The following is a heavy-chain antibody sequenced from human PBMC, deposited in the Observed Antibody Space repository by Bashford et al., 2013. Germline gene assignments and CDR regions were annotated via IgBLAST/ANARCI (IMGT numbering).Heavy chain of an antibody. CDR3: ARVGYSSPVDY. J-gene: IGHJ2*01. D-gene: IGHD6-19*01. V-gene: IGHV3-72*01. CDR2: IGNKAYSSTT. Sequence: GGSLRLSCAASGFTFSDYYMDWVRQAPGKGLEWVGRIGNKAYSSTTEYAASVKGRFIVSRDDSRNSLYLQMNSLKTEDTAVYYCARVGYSSPVDYWGRGTLVTVSS. CDR1: GFTFSDYY.